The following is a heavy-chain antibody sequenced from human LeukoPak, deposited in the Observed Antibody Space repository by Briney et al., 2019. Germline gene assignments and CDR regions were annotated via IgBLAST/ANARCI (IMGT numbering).Heavy chain of an antibody. CDR1: GYSFTGYY. J-gene: IGHJ4*02. CDR3: ASRYYYDSTGARAHSGGRPGVET. CDR2: VNPNSGGT. Sequence: ASVKVSCKASGYSFTGYYINWVRQAPGQGLEWMGRVNPNSGGTNYAPKFQGRVTMTRATSISTAYMELSRLRSDDTAVYYCASRYYYDSTGARAHSGGRPGVETWGQGTLVTVSS. V-gene: IGHV1-2*06. D-gene: IGHD3-22*01.